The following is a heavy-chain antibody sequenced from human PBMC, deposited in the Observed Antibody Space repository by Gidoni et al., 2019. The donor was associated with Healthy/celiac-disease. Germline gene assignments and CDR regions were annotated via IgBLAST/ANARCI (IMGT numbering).Heavy chain of an antibody. Sequence: QVQLVESGGGVVQPGRSLRLSCAASGFTFSSYGMHWVRQAPGKGLEWVAVISYDGSNKDYADAVKGRFTISRDNSKNTLYLQMNSLRAEDTAVYYCAKTRLNYYDSSGYRLPAAFDIWGQGKMVTVSS. CDR2: ISYDGSNK. V-gene: IGHV3-30*18. CDR1: GFTFSSYG. D-gene: IGHD3-22*01. CDR3: AKTRLNYYDSSGYRLPAAFDI. J-gene: IGHJ3*02.